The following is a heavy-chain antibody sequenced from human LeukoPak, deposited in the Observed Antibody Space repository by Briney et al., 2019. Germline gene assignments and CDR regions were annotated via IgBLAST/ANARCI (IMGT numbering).Heavy chain of an antibody. D-gene: IGHD4-17*01. CDR2: IIPIFDTA. CDR1: GGTFSSYP. J-gene: IGHJ3*01. Sequence: SVKVSCKASGGTFSSYPISWVRQAAGQGLEWRGGIIPIFDTANYAHKFQGRVTITADESTSTAYMDLTSLRSEDTAVYYCARDQLARYGDYFGVFDLWGQGTMVTVSS. V-gene: IGHV1-69*13. CDR3: ARDQLARYGDYFGVFDL.